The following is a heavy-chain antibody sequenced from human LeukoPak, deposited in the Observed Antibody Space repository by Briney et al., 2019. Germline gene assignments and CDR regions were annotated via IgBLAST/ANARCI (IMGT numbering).Heavy chain of an antibody. CDR1: GGSFSGYY. CDR2: INHSGST. Sequence: PSETLSLTCAVYGGSFSGYYWSWIRQPPGKGLEWIGEINHSGSTNYNPSLKSRVTISVDTSKNQFSLKLSSVTAADTAVYYCAGGLVTPRGAFDIWGQGTMATVSS. J-gene: IGHJ3*02. D-gene: IGHD2-21*02. CDR3: AGGLVTPRGAFDI. V-gene: IGHV4-34*01.